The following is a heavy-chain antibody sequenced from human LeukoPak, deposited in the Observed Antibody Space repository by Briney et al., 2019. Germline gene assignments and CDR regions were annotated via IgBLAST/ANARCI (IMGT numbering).Heavy chain of an antibody. CDR3: ARDEGYATGFDRDY. CDR2: IYYSGST. J-gene: IGHJ4*02. CDR1: GGSISSYY. V-gene: IGHV4-59*12. Sequence: SETLSLTCTVSGGSISSYYWSWIRQPPGKGLEWIGYIYYSGSTNYNPSLKSRVTISVDASKNQFSLKLSSVTAADTAVYYCARDEGYATGFDRDYWGQGTLVTVSS. D-gene: IGHD1-1*01.